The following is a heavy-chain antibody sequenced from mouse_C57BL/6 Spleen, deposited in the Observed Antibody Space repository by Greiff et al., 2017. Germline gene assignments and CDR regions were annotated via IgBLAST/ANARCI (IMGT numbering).Heavy chain of an antibody. Sequence: VESGGGLVKPGGSLKLSCAASGFTFSSYAMSWVRQTPEKRLEWVATISDGGSYTYYPDNVKGRFTISRDNAKNNLYLQRSHLKSEDTAMYYCARGPYDYAMDYWGQGTSVTVSS. CDR2: ISDGGSYT. CDR3: ARGPYDYAMDY. V-gene: IGHV5-4*03. CDR1: GFTFSSYA. J-gene: IGHJ4*01. D-gene: IGHD1-1*01.